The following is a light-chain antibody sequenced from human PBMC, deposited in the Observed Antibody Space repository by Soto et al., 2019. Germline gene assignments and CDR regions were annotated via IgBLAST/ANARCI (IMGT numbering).Light chain of an antibody. CDR3: AAWDDSLNGLV. J-gene: IGLJ2*01. V-gene: IGLV1-44*01. CDR2: SNN. CDR1: SSNIGSNT. Sequence: QSVLTQPPSASGTPGQRVTISCSGSSSNIGSNTVNWYQQLPGTAPKLLIYSNNQRPSGVPDRFSGSKSGTSASLAISGLQSDDEADYYCAAWDDSLNGLVFGGGTKLIVL.